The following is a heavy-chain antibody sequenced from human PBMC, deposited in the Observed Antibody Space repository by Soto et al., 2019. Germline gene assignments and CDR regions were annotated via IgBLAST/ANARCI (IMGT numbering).Heavy chain of an antibody. CDR1: GFTFSSYA. D-gene: IGHD6-19*01. CDR2: ISGSGGST. V-gene: IGHV3-23*01. J-gene: IGHJ5*02. CDR3: AKGSYSSGWYYSPARDWFDP. Sequence: GGSLRLSCAASGFTFSSYAMSWVRQAPGKGLEWVSAISGSGGSTYYADSVKGRFTISRDNSKNTLYLQMNSLRAEDTAVYYCAKGSYSSGWYYSPARDWFDPWGQGXLVTVYS.